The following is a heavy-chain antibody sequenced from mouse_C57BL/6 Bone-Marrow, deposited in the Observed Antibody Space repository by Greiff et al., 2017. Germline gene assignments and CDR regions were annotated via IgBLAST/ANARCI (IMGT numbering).Heavy chain of an antibody. CDR2: ISSGGDYI. CDR1: GFTFSSYA. Sequence: EVMLVESGEGLVKPGGSLKLSCAASGFTFSSYAMSWVRQTPEKRLEWVAYISSGGDYIYYAATVQGRFTITRDKARNNLYLQMRSLKSKDKAMDYCTRGGEDGRTPFDYWGQGTTLTVSS. D-gene: IGHD1-1*01. CDR3: TRGGEDGRTPFDY. V-gene: IGHV5S21*01. J-gene: IGHJ2*01.